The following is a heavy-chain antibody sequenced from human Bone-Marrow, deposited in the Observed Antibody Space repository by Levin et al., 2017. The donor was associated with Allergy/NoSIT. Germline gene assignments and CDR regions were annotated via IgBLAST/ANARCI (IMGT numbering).Heavy chain of an antibody. CDR2: IYYSGST. D-gene: IGHD5-12*01. J-gene: IGHJ6*02. CDR3: ARGLEGYYYYGMDG. V-gene: IGHV4-59*01. CDR1: GGSISSYY. Sequence: SETLSLTCTVSGGSISSYYWSWIRQPPGKGLEWIGYIYYSGSTNYNPSLKSRVTISVDTSKNQFSLKLSSVTAADTAVYYCARGLEGYYYYGMDGWGQGTTVTVSS.